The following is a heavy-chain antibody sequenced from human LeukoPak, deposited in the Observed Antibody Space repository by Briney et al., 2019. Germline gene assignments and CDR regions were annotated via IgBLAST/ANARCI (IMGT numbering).Heavy chain of an antibody. CDR2: IYSGGST. V-gene: IGHV3-66*01. CDR3: ARGMRYSSGWYYFDY. D-gene: IGHD6-19*01. Sequence: GGSLRLSCAASGFTVSNNYMSWVRQAPGKGLEWVSVIYSGGSTYYADSVKGRFTISRHNSKNTLYLQMNSLRAEDTAVYYCARGMRYSSGWYYFDYWGQGTLVTVSS. J-gene: IGHJ4*02. CDR1: GFTVSNNY.